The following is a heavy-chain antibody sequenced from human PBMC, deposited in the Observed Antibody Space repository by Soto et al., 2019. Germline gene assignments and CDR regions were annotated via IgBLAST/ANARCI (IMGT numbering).Heavy chain of an antibody. Sequence: PSETLSLTCAVYGGSLSGYYWSWIRQPPGKGLEWIGEINHSGSTNYNPSLKSRVTISVDTSKNQFSLKLSSVTAADTAVYYCASTWRPHWYFDLWGRGTLVTVSS. CDR2: INHSGST. V-gene: IGHV4-34*01. D-gene: IGHD3-16*01. CDR1: GGSLSGYY. CDR3: ASTWRPHWYFDL. J-gene: IGHJ2*01.